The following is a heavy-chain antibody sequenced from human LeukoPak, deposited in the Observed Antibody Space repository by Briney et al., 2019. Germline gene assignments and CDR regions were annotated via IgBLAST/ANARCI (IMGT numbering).Heavy chain of an antibody. D-gene: IGHD3-22*01. CDR3: ARGYDSSGYFDY. J-gene: IGHJ4*02. CDR2: ISFDGSNK. V-gene: IGHV3-30-3*01. Sequence: AGGSLRLSCAASGFTFRTYAIHWVRQAPGKGLEWVAVISFDGSNKYYADSVKGRFTISRDNAKNSLYLQMNSLRAEDTAVYYCARGYDSSGYFDYWGQGTLVTVSS. CDR1: GFTFRTYA.